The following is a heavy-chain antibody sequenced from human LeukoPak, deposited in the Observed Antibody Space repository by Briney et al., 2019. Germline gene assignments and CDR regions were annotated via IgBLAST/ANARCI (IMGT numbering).Heavy chain of an antibody. Sequence: ASVTVSCKASGYTFTSYDINWVRQATGQGLEGMGWMNPNSGNTGYAQKFQGRVTITRNTSISTAYMELSSLRSEDTAVYYCARGLYGAVGDYWGQGTLVTVSS. D-gene: IGHD6-19*01. CDR3: ARGLYGAVGDY. V-gene: IGHV1-8*03. CDR2: MNPNSGNT. CDR1: GYTFTSYD. J-gene: IGHJ4*02.